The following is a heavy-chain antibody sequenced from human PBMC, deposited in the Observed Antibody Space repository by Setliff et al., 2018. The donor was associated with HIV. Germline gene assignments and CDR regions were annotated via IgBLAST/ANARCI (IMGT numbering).Heavy chain of an antibody. CDR3: ARCPVLLWFGKISGVDWFDP. J-gene: IGHJ5*02. Sequence: SETLSLTCTVSGGSISSHYWNWIRQPPGKGLEWIGYIYYSGSTNYNPSLKSRVTISVDTSKNQFSLKLSSVTAADTAVYYCARCPVLLWFGKISGVDWFDPWGQGTQVTVSS. CDR1: GGSISSHY. D-gene: IGHD3-10*01. CDR2: IYYSGST. V-gene: IGHV4-59*11.